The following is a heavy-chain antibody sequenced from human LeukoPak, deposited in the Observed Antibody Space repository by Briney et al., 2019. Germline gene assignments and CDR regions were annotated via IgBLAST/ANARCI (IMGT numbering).Heavy chain of an antibody. Sequence: SETLSLTCTVSGGSISSYYWSWIRQPAGKGLEWIGRIYTSGSTNYNPSLESRVTMSVDTSENQFSLKLSSVTAADTALYYCATLRGYSYGHDAFDIWGQGTMVTVSS. V-gene: IGHV4-4*07. CDR2: IYTSGST. D-gene: IGHD5-18*01. J-gene: IGHJ3*02. CDR1: GGSISSYY. CDR3: ATLRGYSYGHDAFDI.